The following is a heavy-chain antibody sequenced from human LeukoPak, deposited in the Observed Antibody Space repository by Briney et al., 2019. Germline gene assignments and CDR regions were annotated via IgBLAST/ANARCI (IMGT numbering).Heavy chain of an antibody. V-gene: IGHV4-30-2*01. CDR3: ARDRGPIAARHFDY. CDR2: IYHSGST. D-gene: IGHD6-6*01. CDR1: GGSISSGGYS. J-gene: IGHJ4*02. Sequence: SQTPSLTCAVSGGSISSGGYSWSWIRQPPGKGLEWIGYIYHSGSTYYNPSLKSRVTISVDRSKNQFSLKLSSVTAADTAVYYCARDRGPIAARHFDYWGQGTLVTVSS.